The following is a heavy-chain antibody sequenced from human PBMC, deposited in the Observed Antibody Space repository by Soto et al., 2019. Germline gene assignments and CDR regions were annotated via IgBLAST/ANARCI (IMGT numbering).Heavy chain of an antibody. J-gene: IGHJ6*02. CDR1: GFTFSSYS. V-gene: IGHV3-21*01. D-gene: IGHD1-26*01. CDR2: ISSSSSYI. Sequence: GGSLRLSCAASGFTFSSYSMNSVRQAPGKGLEWVSSISSSSSYIYYADSVKGRFTISRDNAKNSLYLQMNSLRAEDTAVYYCARAGVGATSYYYYYGMDVWGQGTTVTVSS. CDR3: ARAGVGATSYYYYYGMDV.